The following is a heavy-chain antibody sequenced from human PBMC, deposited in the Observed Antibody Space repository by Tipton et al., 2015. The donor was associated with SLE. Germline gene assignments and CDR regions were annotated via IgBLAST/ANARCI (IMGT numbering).Heavy chain of an antibody. CDR1: GFSFSTYW. CDR3: ARDGLAVAWDY. Sequence: SLRLSCAASGFSFSTYWMSWVRQAPGKGLERVAKINQDGSVKSYVDSVKGRFSISRDNGRNSLYLQTNSLRAEDTAVYYCARDGLAVAWDYWGQGTPVTVSS. D-gene: IGHD6-19*01. J-gene: IGHJ4*02. CDR2: INQDGSVK. V-gene: IGHV3-7*01.